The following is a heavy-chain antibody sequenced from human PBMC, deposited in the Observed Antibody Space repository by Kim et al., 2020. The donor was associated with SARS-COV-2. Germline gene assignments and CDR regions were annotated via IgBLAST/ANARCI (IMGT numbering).Heavy chain of an antibody. J-gene: IGHJ4*02. CDR2: IYYSGST. CDR3: ARHRYYGSGTYSFFDY. Sequence: SETLSLTCTVSGGSISSSSYYWGWIRQPPGKGLEWIGSIYYSGSTYYNPPLKSRLIISVDTSKNQFSLKLSSVTAADTAVYYCARHRYYGSGTYSFFDYWGQGTLVTVSS. V-gene: IGHV4-39*01. CDR1: GGSISSSSYY. D-gene: IGHD3-10*01.